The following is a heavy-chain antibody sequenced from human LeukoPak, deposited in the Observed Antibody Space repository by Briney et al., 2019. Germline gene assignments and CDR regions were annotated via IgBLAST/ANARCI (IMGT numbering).Heavy chain of an antibody. CDR2: IYYSGST. J-gene: IGHJ4*02. CDR3: ARYGEHYDFWSGQPYYFDY. V-gene: IGHV4-61*08. D-gene: IGHD3-3*01. Sequence: PSETLSLTCAVSGGSISSGGYSWSWIRQPPGKGLEWIGYIYYSGSTNYNPSLKSRVTISVDTSKNQFSLKLSSVTAADTAVYYCARYGEHYDFWSGQPYYFDYWGQGTLVTVSS. CDR1: GGSISSGGYS.